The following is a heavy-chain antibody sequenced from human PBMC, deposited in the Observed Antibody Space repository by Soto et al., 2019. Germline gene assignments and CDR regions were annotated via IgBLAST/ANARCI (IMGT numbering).Heavy chain of an antibody. CDR2: ISYDGSNK. V-gene: IGHV3-30-3*01. CDR3: ARDRDRSGYSGYYFDY. Sequence: QVQLVESGGGVVQPGRSLRLSCAASGFTFSSYAMHWVRQAPGKGLVWVAVISYDGSNKYYADSVKGRFTISRDNSKNTLYMQMNSLRAEDTAVYYCARDRDRSGYSGYYFDYWGQGTLVTVSS. J-gene: IGHJ4*02. D-gene: IGHD3-22*01. CDR1: GFTFSSYA.